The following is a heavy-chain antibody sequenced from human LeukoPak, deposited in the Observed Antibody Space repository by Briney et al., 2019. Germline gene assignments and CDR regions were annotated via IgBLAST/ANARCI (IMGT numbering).Heavy chain of an antibody. CDR2: IYYRGST. Sequence: SETLSLTCTVSAGSISSSSHYWDWIRQPPGKGLEWIGCIYYRGSTYYNPSLQSRVTTYVDTSKNQFSLRLSSVTAADTAVYYCAGRSGSYSAWGQGALVTVSS. D-gene: IGHD1-26*01. V-gene: IGHV4-39*01. J-gene: IGHJ5*02. CDR1: AGSISSSSHY. CDR3: AGRSGSYSA.